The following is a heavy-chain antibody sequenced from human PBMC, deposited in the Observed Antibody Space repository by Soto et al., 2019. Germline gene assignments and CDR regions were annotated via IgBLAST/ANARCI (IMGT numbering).Heavy chain of an antibody. Sequence: SCAASGFTFSDFYMTWVRQAPGKGLEWLSYISINSNHKEYGDSVKGRHTISRDNAKNSLYLQMNSLRADDTAVYYCVRGGGGGQFDYWGQGTLVTVSS. CDR2: ISINSNHK. CDR1: GFTFSDFY. V-gene: IGHV3-11*06. CDR3: VRGGGGGQFDY. D-gene: IGHD2-21*01. J-gene: IGHJ4*02.